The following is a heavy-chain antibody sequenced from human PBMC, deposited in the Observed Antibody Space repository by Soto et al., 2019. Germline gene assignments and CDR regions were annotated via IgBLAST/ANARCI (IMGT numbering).Heavy chain of an antibody. CDR2: IYWDDDK. CDR1: GFSLTTTGMG. V-gene: IGHV2-5*02. CDR3: AQDPGKFYSVY. J-gene: IGHJ4*02. Sequence: QITLKESGPTLVKPTQTLTLTCTFSGFSLTTTGMGVGWIRQPPGKALEWLALIYWDDDKRYSPSLKTRLTITKDTSKDQVVLTMTNMDPVDTATYYCAQDPGKFYSVYWGQGALVTVSS.